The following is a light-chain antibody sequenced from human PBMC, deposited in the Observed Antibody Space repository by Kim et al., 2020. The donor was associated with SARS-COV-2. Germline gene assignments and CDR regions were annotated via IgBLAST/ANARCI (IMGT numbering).Light chain of an antibody. Sequence: AIRITQSPSSLSASAGDRVTISCRASQSISSFLAWYQQKPGKAPKLLIYAASTLQSDVPSRFSGSGSGTNFTLTISYLQSEDFATYYCQQYYTYLPLSFAGGTKLEIK. CDR2: AAS. CDR1: QSISSF. J-gene: IGKJ4*01. CDR3: QQYYTYLPLS. V-gene: IGKV1-8*01.